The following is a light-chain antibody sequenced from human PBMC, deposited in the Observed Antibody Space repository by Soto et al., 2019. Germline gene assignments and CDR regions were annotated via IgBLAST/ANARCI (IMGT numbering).Light chain of an antibody. J-gene: IGLJ2*01. CDR3: SSYTSSNALEGV. V-gene: IGLV2-14*03. CDR1: SSDVGSYNY. Sequence: QSALTQPASVSGSPGQSITISCTGTSSDVGSYNYVSWFQQHPGKSPKLFIFHVRXRPSGVSSRCSGXKSGXXASXTXSGLQAEDEADYYCSSYTSSNALEGVFGGGTKLTVL. CDR2: HVR.